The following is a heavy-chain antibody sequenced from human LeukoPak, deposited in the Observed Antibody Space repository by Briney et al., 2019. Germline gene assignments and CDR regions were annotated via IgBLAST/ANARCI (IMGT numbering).Heavy chain of an antibody. CDR1: GGSISSHY. J-gene: IGHJ6*03. CDR3: ARELGDYCNERYYSYYMDV. CDR2: IYYSGST. D-gene: IGHD4-11*01. V-gene: IGHV4-59*11. Sequence: SETLSLTCTVSGGSISSHYWSWIRQPPGKGLEWIGYIYYSGSTNYNPSLKSRVTISVDTSKNQFSLKLSSVTAADTAVYYCARELGDYCNERYYSYYMDVWGKGSTVTVSS.